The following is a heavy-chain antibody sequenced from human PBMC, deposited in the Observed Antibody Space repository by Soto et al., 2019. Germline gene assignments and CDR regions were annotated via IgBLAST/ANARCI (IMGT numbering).Heavy chain of an antibody. J-gene: IGHJ6*02. CDR3: ATSRHYHILTGSNKPPRLYGMDV. CDR1: GGSISSYY. CDR2: IYYSGST. D-gene: IGHD3-9*01. V-gene: IGHV4-59*01. Sequence: SETLSLTXTVSGGSISSYYWSWIRQPPGKGLEWIGYIYYSGSTNYNPSLKSRVTISVDTSKNQFSLKLSSVTAADTAVYYCATSRHYHILTGSNKPPRLYGMDVWGQGTTVTVSS.